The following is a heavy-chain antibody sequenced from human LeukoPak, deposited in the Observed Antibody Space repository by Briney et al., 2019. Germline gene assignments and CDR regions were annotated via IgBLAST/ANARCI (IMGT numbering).Heavy chain of an antibody. V-gene: IGHV4-59*08. D-gene: IGHD1-26*01. J-gene: IGHJ4*02. Sequence: SETLSLTCSVFGDSISSNYWSWIRQPPGKGLEWIGYIYYSGSTNYNPSLKSRVTISVDTSKNQFSLKLSSVTAADTAVYYCARGDIVGATTSPYFDYWGQGTLVTVSS. CDR3: ARGDIVGATTSPYFDY. CDR1: GDSISSNY. CDR2: IYYSGST.